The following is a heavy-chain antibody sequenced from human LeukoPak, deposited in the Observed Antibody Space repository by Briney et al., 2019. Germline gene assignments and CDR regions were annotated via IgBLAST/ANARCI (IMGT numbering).Heavy chain of an antibody. D-gene: IGHD2-8*01. J-gene: IGHJ4*02. V-gene: IGHV3-23*01. CDR2: ISGSGGST. CDR1: GFTFSSYA. Sequence: GGSLRLSCAASGFTFSSYAMSWVRQAPGKGLEWVSGISGSGGSTHYTDSVKGRFTISRDNSKNTLYLQMNGLRAEDTAVYYCAKHVSAIRYFDYWGQGTLVTVSS. CDR3: AKHVSAIRYFDY.